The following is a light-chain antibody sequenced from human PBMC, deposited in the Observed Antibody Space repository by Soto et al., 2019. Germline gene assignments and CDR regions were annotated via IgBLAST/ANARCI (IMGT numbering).Light chain of an antibody. CDR3: SSFASGPYV. V-gene: IGLV2-11*01. Sequence: QSVLTQPRSVSGSPGQSVAISCTGTSSDIGGYNYVSWYQQHPGRAPKLVIYHVSKRPSGVPDRFSGSKSGNTASLTISGLQAEDEADYYCSSFASGPYVFGTGTKVTVL. CDR1: SSDIGGYNY. CDR2: HVS. J-gene: IGLJ1*01.